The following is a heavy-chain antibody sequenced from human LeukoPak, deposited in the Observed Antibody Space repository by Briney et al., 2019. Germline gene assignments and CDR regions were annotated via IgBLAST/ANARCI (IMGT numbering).Heavy chain of an antibody. Sequence: GGSLRLSCAASGFTFSSYAMSWVRQAPGKGLEWVSAISGGGSNTYYADSVQGRFTISRDNSKYTLYLQMNSLRAEDTAVYYCAKGAIIVAQTYDYWGQGTLVTVSS. CDR2: ISGGGSNT. J-gene: IGHJ4*02. CDR3: AKGAIIVAQTYDY. CDR1: GFTFSSYA. D-gene: IGHD3-22*01. V-gene: IGHV3-23*01.